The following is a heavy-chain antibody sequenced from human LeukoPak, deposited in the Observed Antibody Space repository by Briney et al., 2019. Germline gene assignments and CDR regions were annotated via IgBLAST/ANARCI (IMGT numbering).Heavy chain of an antibody. D-gene: IGHD2-2*01. CDR2: INQHGGDI. CDR1: GFTFSTST. J-gene: IGHJ4*02. V-gene: IGHV3-7*01. Sequence: GGSLRLSCEASGFTFSTSTMHWVRQAPGKGLEWVANINQHGGDIHYVDSVKGRFTISRDNAKNSVYLQMNSLRAEDTAVYYCASHSVGVLPIATFDYWGQGTLVTVSS. CDR3: ASHSVGVLPIATFDY.